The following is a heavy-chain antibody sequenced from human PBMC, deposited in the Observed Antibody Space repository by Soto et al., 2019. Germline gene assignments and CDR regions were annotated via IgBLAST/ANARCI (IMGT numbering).Heavy chain of an antibody. V-gene: IGHV1-69*12. CDR1: GGTFSSYT. CDR2: IIPIFGTA. J-gene: IGHJ2*01. CDR3: ARGNHRWLQLWYFDL. Sequence: QVQLVQSGAEVKKPESSVTVSCKASGGTFSSYTISWVRQAPGQGLEWMGGIIPIFGTANYAQKFQGRVTIPADQSMSTAHMELSSLRSDDTAVYYCARGNHRWLQLWYFDLWGRGTLVAVSS. D-gene: IGHD5-12*01.